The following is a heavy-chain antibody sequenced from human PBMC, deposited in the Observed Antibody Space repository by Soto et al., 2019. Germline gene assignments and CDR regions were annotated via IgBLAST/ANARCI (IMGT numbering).Heavy chain of an antibody. V-gene: IGHV5-51*01. D-gene: IGHD5-12*01. CDR2: IYPGDSDT. CDR1: GYSFTSYW. CDR3: ARHPTFYSGYDYYFDY. J-gene: IGHJ4*02. Sequence: PGESLKISCKGSGYSFTSYWIGWVRQMPGKGLEWMGIIYPGDSDTRYSPSFQGQVTISADKSISTAYLQWSSLKASDTAMYYCARHPTFYSGYDYYFDYWRQGTLVTVSS.